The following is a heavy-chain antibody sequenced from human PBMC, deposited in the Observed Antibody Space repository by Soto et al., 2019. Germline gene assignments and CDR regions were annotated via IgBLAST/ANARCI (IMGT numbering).Heavy chain of an antibody. CDR2: IIPGSGGT. V-gene: IGHV1-2*02. Sequence: EASVKVSCKASGYTFTGYYIHWVRQAPGQGLEWMGWIIPGSGGTKYAQKFQGRVTVTGDTSTSTVYMELSRLTSDDTAVYYCVRGPYDSSGLYLAGCLHPLGEATPVTVSS. CDR1: GYTFTGYY. D-gene: IGHD3-22*01. CDR3: VRGPYDSSGLYLAGCLHP. J-gene: IGHJ5*01.